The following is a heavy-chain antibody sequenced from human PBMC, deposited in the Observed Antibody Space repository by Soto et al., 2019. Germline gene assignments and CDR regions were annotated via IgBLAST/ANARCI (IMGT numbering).Heavy chain of an antibody. CDR1: GGSISSYY. CDR2: IYYTGST. CDR3: ARDNHYYGSGSYSYYYYGMDV. D-gene: IGHD3-10*01. V-gene: IGHV4-59*12. Sequence: SSETLSLTCTVSGGSISSYYWSWIRQPPGKGLEWIGYIYYTGSTNYNPSLKSRVTISVDKSKNQFSLKLSSVTAADTAVYYCARDNHYYGSGSYSYYYYGMDVWGQGTTVTSP. J-gene: IGHJ6*02.